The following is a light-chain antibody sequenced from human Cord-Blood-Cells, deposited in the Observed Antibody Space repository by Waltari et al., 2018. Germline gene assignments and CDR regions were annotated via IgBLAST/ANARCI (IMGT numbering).Light chain of an antibody. J-gene: IGKJ3*01. CDR2: WAS. V-gene: IGKV4-1*01. CDR1: QSVLYSSNNKNY. Sequence: DIVMTQSPDSLAVSLGERATINCKSSQSVLYSSNNKNYLAWYQQKPGQPPKLLIYWASTRESGFPDRFSGSGSVTNFTLTISSLQAEDVAVYYCQQYYSTPLTFGPGTKVDIK. CDR3: QQYYSTPLT.